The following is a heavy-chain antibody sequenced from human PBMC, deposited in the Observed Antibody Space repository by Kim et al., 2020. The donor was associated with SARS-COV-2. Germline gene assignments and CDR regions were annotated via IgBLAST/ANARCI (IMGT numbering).Heavy chain of an antibody. CDR1: GFSFSHAW. V-gene: IGHV3-15*01. CDR2: VKSKTFGEKI. CDR3: TTADHDDYSRS. J-gene: IGHJ5*02. Sequence: GGSLRLSCTASGFSFSHAWMSWVRQAPGKGLEWVGRVKSKTFGEKIDYAAPVKGRFNIARDDSSGTVFLQMDNLQSEDTALYYCTTADHDDYSRSWGQGTLVTVSS. D-gene: IGHD4-4*01.